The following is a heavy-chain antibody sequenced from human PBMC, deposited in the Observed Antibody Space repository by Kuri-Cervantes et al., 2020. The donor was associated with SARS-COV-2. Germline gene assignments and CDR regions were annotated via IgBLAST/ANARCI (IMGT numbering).Heavy chain of an antibody. D-gene: IGHD5-18*01. Sequence: SETLSLTCTVSGGSISSYYWSWIRHPPGKGLEWIGYIYYSGSTNYNPSPKSRVTISVDTSKNQFSLKLSSVTAADTAVYYCAGRGHSYGYEGYYYYMDVWGKGTTVTVSS. CDR2: IYYSGST. J-gene: IGHJ6*03. CDR3: AGRGHSYGYEGYYYYMDV. CDR1: GGSISSYY. V-gene: IGHV4-59*12.